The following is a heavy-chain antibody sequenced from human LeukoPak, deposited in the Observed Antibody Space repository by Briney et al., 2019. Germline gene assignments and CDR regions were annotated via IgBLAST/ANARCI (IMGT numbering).Heavy chain of an antibody. CDR3: ARVYLDAFDI. Sequence: SETLSLTCAVSGGSISSGGYSWSWIRQPPGKGLEWIGYIYHSGSTYYNPSLKSRVTMSVDTSKNQFSLKLSSVTAADTAVYYCARVYLDAFDIWGQGTMVTVSS. CDR1: GGSISSGGYS. CDR2: IYHSGST. J-gene: IGHJ3*02. V-gene: IGHV4-30-2*01.